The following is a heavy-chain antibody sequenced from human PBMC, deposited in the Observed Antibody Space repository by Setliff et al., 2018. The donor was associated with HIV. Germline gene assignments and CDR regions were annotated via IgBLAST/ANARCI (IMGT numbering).Heavy chain of an antibody. J-gene: IGHJ4*02. CDR3: VRDYMWAFDY. V-gene: IGHV3-21*05. D-gene: IGHD1-26*01. CDR2: IYDSGDI. CDR1: GFPFTSFS. Sequence: GGSLRLSCAASGFPFTSFSINWVRQAPGKGLEWVSRIYDSGDIYYADSVRGRFTISRDNTKNSLYLQMNNLRAEDTAVYYCVRDYMWAFDYWGQGTLVTVSS.